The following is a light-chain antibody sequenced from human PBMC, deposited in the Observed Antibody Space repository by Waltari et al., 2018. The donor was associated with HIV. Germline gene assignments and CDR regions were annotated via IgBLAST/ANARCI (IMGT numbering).Light chain of an antibody. V-gene: IGKV1-39*01. CDR3: QQSHSNPLS. CDR2: AAA. CDR1: QTIKSF. J-gene: IGKJ4*01. Sequence: DIQLTPSTSSLSASVGDSVTITCRASQTIKSFLNWYQQKPGKAPRLLIYAAASLQSGVPSRFSGSQSGTDYTLSISSLQPEDLGTYYCQQSHSNPLSFGGGTKVEIK.